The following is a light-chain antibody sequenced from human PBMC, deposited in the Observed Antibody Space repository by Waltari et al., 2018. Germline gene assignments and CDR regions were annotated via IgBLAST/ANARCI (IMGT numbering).Light chain of an antibody. CDR2: GAS. V-gene: IGKV3-20*01. CDR1: QSVNNNY. J-gene: IGKJ4*01. Sequence: EIVLTQSPGTLSLSPGERATLSCSASQSVNNNYLAWYQQKPGQAPRLFIYGASTWASGILDRFRGSGSVTEFTLTISRLEHEDFAAYYCQQYATSPEALGGGTKVDIK. CDR3: QQYATSPEA.